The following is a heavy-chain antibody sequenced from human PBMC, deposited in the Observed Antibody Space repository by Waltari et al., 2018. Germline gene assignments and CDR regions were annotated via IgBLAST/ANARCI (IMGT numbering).Heavy chain of an antibody. Sequence: QVQLVASGGGVVQPGRSLRLSCAASGFTFSSYAMHWVRQAPGKGLEWVAVISYDGSNKYYADSVKGRFTISRDNSKTTLYRQMNSLGAEDTAVYYCARDPILTGDPESVGYYFDYWGQGTLVTVSS. V-gene: IGHV3-30*14. D-gene: IGHD7-27*01. CDR3: ARDPILTGDPESVGYYFDY. CDR1: GFTFSSYA. CDR2: ISYDGSNK. J-gene: IGHJ4*02.